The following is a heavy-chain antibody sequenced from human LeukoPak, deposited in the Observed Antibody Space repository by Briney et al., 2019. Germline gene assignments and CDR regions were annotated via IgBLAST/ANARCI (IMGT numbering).Heavy chain of an antibody. D-gene: IGHD6-13*01. J-gene: IGHJ4*02. CDR1: GFTFSNNA. CDR2: ISGSGGST. CDR3: AKDGGIAAVTASSFCDY. Sequence: GGSLRLSCAASGFTFSNNAMSWVRQAPGKGLEWVSAISGSGGSTYYADSVKGRFTISRDNSKNTLYLQMSSLRAEDTAVYYCAKDGGIAAVTASSFCDYWGQGTLVTVSS. V-gene: IGHV3-23*01.